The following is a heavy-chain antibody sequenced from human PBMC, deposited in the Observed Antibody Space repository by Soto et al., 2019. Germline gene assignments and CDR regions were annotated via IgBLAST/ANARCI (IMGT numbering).Heavy chain of an antibody. CDR2: ISAYNGNT. CDR1: GYTFTSHG. CDR3: ARDKEDCSGGSGYPESGFDP. J-gene: IGHJ5*02. V-gene: IGHV1-18*01. D-gene: IGHD2-15*01. Sequence: ASVKVSCKASGYTFTSHGISWVRQAPGQGLEWMGWISAYNGNTNYAQKLQGRVTMTTDTSTSTAYMELRGLRSDDTAVYYCARDKEDCSGGSGYPESGFDPWGQGTRVTVSS.